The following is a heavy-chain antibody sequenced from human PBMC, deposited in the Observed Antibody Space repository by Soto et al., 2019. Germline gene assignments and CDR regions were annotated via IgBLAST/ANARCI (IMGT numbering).Heavy chain of an antibody. V-gene: IGHV4-59*01. J-gene: IGHJ4*02. CDR2: VYYSGST. CDR1: GGSISGYY. CDR3: ARAIAVAGDFDY. Sequence: SDTLSLTCTVSGGSISGYYWSWIRQSPEKGLEWIGYVYYSGSTKYNPSLKSRVTISVDTSKNQFSLKLSSVTAADTAVYYCARAIAVAGDFDYWGQGTLVTVSS. D-gene: IGHD6-19*01.